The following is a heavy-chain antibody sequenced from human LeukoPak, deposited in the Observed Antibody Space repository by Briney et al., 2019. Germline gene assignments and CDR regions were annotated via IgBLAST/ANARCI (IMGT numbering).Heavy chain of an antibody. CDR3: ARDGRPGIAADYNWFDP. J-gene: IGHJ5*02. CDR1: GYTFTGYY. V-gene: IGHV1-2*02. CDR2: INPNSGGT. D-gene: IGHD6-13*01. Sequence: ASVKVSCKASGYTFTGYYMHWVRQAPGQGLEWMGWINPNSGGTNYAQKFQGRVTMTRDTSISTAYMELSRLRSDDTAVYYCARDGRPGIAADYNWFDPWGRGTLVTVSS.